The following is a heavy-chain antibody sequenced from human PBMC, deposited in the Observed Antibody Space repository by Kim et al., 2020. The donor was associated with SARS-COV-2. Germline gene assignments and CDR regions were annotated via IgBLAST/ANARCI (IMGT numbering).Heavy chain of an antibody. CDR1: GFTFSSYW. J-gene: IGHJ6*02. Sequence: GGSLRLSCAASGFTFSSYWMSWVRQAPGKGLEWVANIKQDGSEKYYVDSVKGRFTISRDNAKNSLYLQMNSLRAEDTAVYYCARGIAVAGTWTYYYYYYGMDVWGQGTTVTVSS. V-gene: IGHV3-7*01. CDR3: ARGIAVAGTWTYYYYYYGMDV. CDR2: IKQDGSEK. D-gene: IGHD6-19*01.